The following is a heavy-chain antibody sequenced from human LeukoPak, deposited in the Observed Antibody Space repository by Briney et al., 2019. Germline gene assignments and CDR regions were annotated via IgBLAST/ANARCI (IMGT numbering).Heavy chain of an antibody. Sequence: PGGSLRLSCAASGFTFGNYWMHWVRQVPGKGLVWVSRIDTDGSITNYADSARSRFTISRDNARNNLYLQMNSLRAEDTAVYYCVRDLGGRYGYWGQGPLVTVP. CDR1: GFTFGNYW. CDR2: IDTDGSIT. V-gene: IGHV3-74*01. D-gene: IGHD1-26*01. J-gene: IGHJ4*02. CDR3: VRDLGGRYGY.